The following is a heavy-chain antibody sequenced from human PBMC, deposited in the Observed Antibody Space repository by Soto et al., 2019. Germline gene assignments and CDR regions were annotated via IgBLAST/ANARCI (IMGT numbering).Heavy chain of an antibody. Sequence: PSETLSLTCAVYGGSFSGYYWSWIRQPPGKGLEWIGEINHSGSTNYNPSLKSRVTISVDTSKNQFSLKPSSVTAADTAVYYCARVPALRYSSSSAKNPSRTSKNLYDYWGQGTLVTVSS. CDR3: ARVPALRYSSSSAKNPSRTSKNLYDY. CDR1: GGSFSGYY. V-gene: IGHV4-34*01. D-gene: IGHD6-6*01. CDR2: INHSGST. J-gene: IGHJ4*02.